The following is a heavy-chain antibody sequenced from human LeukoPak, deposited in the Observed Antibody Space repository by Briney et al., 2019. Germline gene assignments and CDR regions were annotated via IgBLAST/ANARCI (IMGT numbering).Heavy chain of an antibody. CDR3: ARFPLGGYSGYDYIGYFDY. V-gene: IGHV1-18*01. CDR2: ISGYNGNT. Sequence: ASVKVSCKASGGTFSSYAISWVRQAPGQGLEWMGWISGYNGNTNYAQKLQGRVTMTTDTSTSTAYMELRSLRSDDTAVYYCARFPLGGYSGYDYIGYFDYWGQGTLVTVSS. J-gene: IGHJ4*02. CDR1: GGTFSSYA. D-gene: IGHD5-12*01.